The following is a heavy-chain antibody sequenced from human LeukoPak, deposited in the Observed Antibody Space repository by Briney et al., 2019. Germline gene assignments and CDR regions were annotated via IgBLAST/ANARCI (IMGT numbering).Heavy chain of an antibody. J-gene: IGHJ2*01. V-gene: IGHV3-7*01. CDR1: GFTFSRYW. CDR2: IKVDGGEK. CDR3: ARSYYYDSSGYYRRDWYFDL. D-gene: IGHD3-22*01. Sequence: GGSLRLSCAASGFTFSRYWMSWVRQAPGKGLEWVANIKVDGGEKYYVDSVKGRFTISRDNAKNSLYLQMNSLRAEDTAVYYCARSYYYDSSGYYRRDWYFDLWGRGTLVTVSS.